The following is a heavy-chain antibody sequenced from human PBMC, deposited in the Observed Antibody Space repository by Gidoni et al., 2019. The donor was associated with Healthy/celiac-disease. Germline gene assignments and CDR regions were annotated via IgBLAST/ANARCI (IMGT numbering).Heavy chain of an antibody. CDR2: IWYDGSNK. V-gene: IGHV3-33*01. J-gene: IGHJ4*02. Sequence: QVQLVESGGGVVQPGRSLRLSCSASGCTFSSYGMHWVRPAPGKGLEWVAVIWYDGSNKYYADSVKGRFTISRDNSKNTLYLQMNSLRAEDTAVYYCARDWEGDFDYWGQGTLVTVSS. D-gene: IGHD1-26*01. CDR3: ARDWEGDFDY. CDR1: GCTFSSYG.